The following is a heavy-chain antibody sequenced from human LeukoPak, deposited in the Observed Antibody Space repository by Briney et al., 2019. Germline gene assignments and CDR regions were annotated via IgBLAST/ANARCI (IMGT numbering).Heavy chain of an antibody. V-gene: IGHV4-34*01. CDR2: INHSGST. J-gene: IGHJ4*02. CDR3: ARVYGGNSFDY. D-gene: IGHD4-23*01. CDR1: GGSFSGYY. Sequence: SETLSLTCAVYGGSFSGYYWSWIRQPPGKGLEWIGEINHSGSTNYNASLKSRVPISVDTSKNQFSLKLSSVTAADTAVYYCARVYGGNSFDYWGQGTLVTVSS.